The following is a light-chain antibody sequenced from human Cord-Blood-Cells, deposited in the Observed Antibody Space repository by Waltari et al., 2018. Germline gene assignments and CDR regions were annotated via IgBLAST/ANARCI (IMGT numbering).Light chain of an antibody. Sequence: EIVLTQSPATLSLSPGERATLSCRASKRVSSYLAWYQQKPGQAPRLLIYDASNMATGIPARFSGSGSGKDFTLTISSLEPEDFAVYYCQQRSNWPRTFGQGTKVEIK. V-gene: IGKV3-11*01. CDR2: DAS. CDR1: KRVSSY. J-gene: IGKJ1*01. CDR3: QQRSNWPRT.